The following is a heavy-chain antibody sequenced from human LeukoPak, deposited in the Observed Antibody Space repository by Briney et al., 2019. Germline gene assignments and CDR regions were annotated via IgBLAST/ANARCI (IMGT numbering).Heavy chain of an antibody. Sequence: SGPTLVNPTQTLTLTCTFSDFSLSTPGMGVGWIRQPPGKALEWLAFIYYNDDKRYSPSLRSRLTITRDTSKNQVALAMTNMDPVDTATYYCAHLVVTIDWRSYFDYWGQGALVTVSS. CDR1: DFSLSTPGMG. J-gene: IGHJ4*02. CDR3: AHLVVTIDWRSYFDY. V-gene: IGHV2-5*01. CDR2: IYYNDDK. D-gene: IGHD3-9*01.